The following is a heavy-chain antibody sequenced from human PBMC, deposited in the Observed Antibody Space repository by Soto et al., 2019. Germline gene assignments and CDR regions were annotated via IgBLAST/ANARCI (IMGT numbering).Heavy chain of an antibody. CDR2: IYWDDDK. CDR3: AHRPLYDILTGYYGIIGWFDP. D-gene: IGHD3-9*01. J-gene: IGHJ5*02. V-gene: IGHV2-5*02. CDR1: GFSLSTSGVG. Sequence: SGPTLVKPTQTLTLTCTFSGFSLSTSGVGVGWIRQPPGKALEWLALIYWDDDKRYSPSLKSRLTITKDTSKNQVVLTMTNMDPVDTATYYCAHRPLYDILTGYYGIIGWFDPWGQGTLVTVSS.